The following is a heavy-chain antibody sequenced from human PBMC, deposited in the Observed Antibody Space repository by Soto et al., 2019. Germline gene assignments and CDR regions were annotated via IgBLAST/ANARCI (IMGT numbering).Heavy chain of an antibody. J-gene: IGHJ4*02. Sequence: GSLRLSCAASGFTFSSSGMHWVRQAPGKGLEWVAVIWRDGSNENYADSVKGRFTISRDNSKNTLYLQMNSLRSEDTAVYYCARESGSGTGGVGPFDYWGQGTLVTVSS. CDR2: IWRDGSNE. CDR3: ARESGSGTGGVGPFDY. V-gene: IGHV3-33*01. D-gene: IGHD3-10*01. CDR1: GFTFSSSG.